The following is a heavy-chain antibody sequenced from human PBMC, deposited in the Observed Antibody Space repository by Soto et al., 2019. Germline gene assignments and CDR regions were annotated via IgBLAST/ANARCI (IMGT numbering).Heavy chain of an antibody. D-gene: IGHD5-12*01. CDR1: GYPFSKYG. Sequence: QLQLVQSGGEVKKPGASVRVSCEAYGYPFSKYGISWIRQAPGQGLEWMGWIKPDNGTTDYAQKFQGRVTMTTDTSSNTAYMELRSLRSDDTAVYYCATSYDSGFDPWGQGTLVSVS. V-gene: IGHV1-18*04. J-gene: IGHJ5*02. CDR3: ATSYDSGFDP. CDR2: IKPDNGTT.